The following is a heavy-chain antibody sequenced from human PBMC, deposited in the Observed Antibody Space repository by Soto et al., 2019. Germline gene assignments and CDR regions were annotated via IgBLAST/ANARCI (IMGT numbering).Heavy chain of an antibody. CDR2: IYYKDNT. CDR3: ATGGDTAKDGY. CDR1: GFTVSSNH. Sequence: VQLVESGGGLIQPGGSLRLSCAASGFTVSSNHMTWVRQAPGRGPEWVSTIYYKDNTFYADSVKGRFTISRDNSKNMVYLQMNSLRAEDTALYYCATGGDTAKDGYWGQGTLVTVSS. J-gene: IGHJ4*02. D-gene: IGHD5-18*01. V-gene: IGHV3-53*01.